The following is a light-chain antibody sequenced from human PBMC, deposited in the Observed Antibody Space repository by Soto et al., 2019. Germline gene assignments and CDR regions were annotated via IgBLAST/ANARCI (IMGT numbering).Light chain of an antibody. Sequence: DIEMTQSASSLSSSVGDRVTISCRAAQSISTYLNWYQQKPGTAPRLLIYAASTLESGAPSRFSGSGSGTQFTLTISSLQPEDFATYYCQHPNSYPLTFRGGTKVDIK. CDR2: AAS. V-gene: IGKV1-9*01. CDR3: QHPNSYPLT. J-gene: IGKJ4*01. CDR1: QSISTY.